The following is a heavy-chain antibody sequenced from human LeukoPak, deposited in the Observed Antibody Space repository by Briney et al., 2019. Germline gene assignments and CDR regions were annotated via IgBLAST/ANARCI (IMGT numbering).Heavy chain of an antibody. CDR1: GGSISSGGYY. D-gene: IGHD6-13*01. J-gene: IGHJ6*02. V-gene: IGHV4-30-2*01. CDR2: INHSGST. Sequence: SQTLSLACTVSGGSISSGGYYWSWIRQPPGKGLEWIGEINHSGSTNYNPSLKSRVTISVDTSKNQFSLKLSSVTAADTAVYYCARGEDSSSWYLGYYYGMDVWGQGTTVTVSS. CDR3: ARGEDSSSWYLGYYYGMDV.